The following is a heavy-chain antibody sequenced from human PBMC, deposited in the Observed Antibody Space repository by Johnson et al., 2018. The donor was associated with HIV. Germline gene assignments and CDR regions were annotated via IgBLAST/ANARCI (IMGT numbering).Heavy chain of an antibody. V-gene: IGHV3-23*04. CDR3: AKALRIFGSGVKEAFDI. Sequence: VQLVESGGDLVQPGGSLGLSCAASGFTFRSYAMSWVRQAPGRGLEWVSSISGTGGTTYYADSVKGRFTISRDNSKNTLYLQMNSLRAEDTAVYYCAKALRIFGSGVKEAFDIWGQGTMVTVSS. CDR2: ISGTGGTT. D-gene: IGHD3-10*01. CDR1: GFTFRSYA. J-gene: IGHJ3*02.